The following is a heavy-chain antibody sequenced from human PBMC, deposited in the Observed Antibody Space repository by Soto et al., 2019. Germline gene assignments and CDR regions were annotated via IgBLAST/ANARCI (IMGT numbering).Heavy chain of an antibody. CDR1: GFSFSSYA. V-gene: IGHV3-23*01. CDR2: ISARGGSL. CDR3: TKSSIEDSASVDH. Sequence: EVQLLESGGGLVQPGGSLRLACTASGFSFSSYAMICDRQAPGKGLEWVPVISARGGSLFFTDSVKGRFTSSRDNSKNVLSLETNSLRAEYTATYFCTKSSIEDSASVDHWGKGTLVLVPS. D-gene: IGHD1-26*01. J-gene: IGHJ4*02.